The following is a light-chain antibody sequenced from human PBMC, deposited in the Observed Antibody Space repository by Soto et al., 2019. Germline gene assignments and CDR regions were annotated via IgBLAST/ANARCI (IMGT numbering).Light chain of an antibody. CDR3: QQHNSYPVT. V-gene: IGKV1-9*01. CDR2: AAS. J-gene: IGKJ4*01. CDR1: QVISSY. Sequence: DIQLTQSPSFLSASVGDRVTITCRASQVISSYLAWYQQKPGKAPKLLIYAASNLQSEVPSRFSGSGSGTEITLTISSLQPEDFATYDCQQHNSYPVTFGGGTKVEIK.